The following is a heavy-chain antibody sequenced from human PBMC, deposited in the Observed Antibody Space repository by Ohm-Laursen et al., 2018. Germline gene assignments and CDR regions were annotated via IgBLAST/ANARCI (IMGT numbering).Heavy chain of an antibody. D-gene: IGHD2-21*01. CDR1: GFTFSNGW. Sequence: GSLRLSCTASGFTFSNGWMSWVRQAPGKGLEWVSRIKSKSAGGTIDYAAPVKGRFTISRDDSKNTLYLQMNGLKTEDTAVYYCSTPLIFYYWGQGTLVTVSS. V-gene: IGHV3-15*01. J-gene: IGHJ4*02. CDR2: IKSKSAGGTI. CDR3: STPLIFYY.